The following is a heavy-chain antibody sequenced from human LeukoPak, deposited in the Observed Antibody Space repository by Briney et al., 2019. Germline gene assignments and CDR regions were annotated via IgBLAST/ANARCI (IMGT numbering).Heavy chain of an antibody. CDR1: GYTFTSYD. V-gene: IGHV1-46*01. J-gene: IGHJ4*02. Sequence: ASVMVSCTASGYTFTSYDIHWVRQATGQGLEWMGIINPSGGSTSYAQKFQGRVTMTRDTSTSTVYMELSSLRSEDTAVYYCARGVFYYYDSMGDYWGQGTLVTVSS. CDR3: ARGVFYYYDSMGDY. D-gene: IGHD3-22*01. CDR2: INPSGGST.